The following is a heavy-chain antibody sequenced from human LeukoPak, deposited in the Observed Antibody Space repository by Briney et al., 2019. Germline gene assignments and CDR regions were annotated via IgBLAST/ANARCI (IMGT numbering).Heavy chain of an antibody. CDR2: IYSSGST. V-gene: IGHV4-4*07. J-gene: IGHJ4*02. CDR1: GGSISSYH. Sequence: ASETLSLTCSVSGGSISSYHWSWIRQPAGKGLEWIGRIYSSGSTNYNPSLKSRVTISGDKSKNQLSLKLSSVTAADTAVYYCARDMVGAMDFDYWGQGTLVTVSS. CDR3: ARDMVGAMDFDY. D-gene: IGHD1-26*01.